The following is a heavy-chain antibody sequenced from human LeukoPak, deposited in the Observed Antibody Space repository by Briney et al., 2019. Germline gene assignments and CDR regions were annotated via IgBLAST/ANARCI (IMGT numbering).Heavy chain of an antibody. D-gene: IGHD3-10*01. V-gene: IGHV3-33*08. CDR2: IWYDGSKK. CDR1: GFTFSSYG. Sequence: PGGPLRLSCAASGFTFSSYGIHWVRQAPGKGLEWVAVIWYDGSKKYYADSVKGRFTISRDNSKNSLYLQMNSLRAEDTAVYYCARLPYYYGSGNYYYYGMDVWGQGTTVTVSS. CDR3: ARLPYYYGSGNYYYYGMDV. J-gene: IGHJ6*02.